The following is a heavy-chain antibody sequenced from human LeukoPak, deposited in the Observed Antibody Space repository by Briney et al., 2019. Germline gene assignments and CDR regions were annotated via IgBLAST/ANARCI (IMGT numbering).Heavy chain of an antibody. CDR1: GFTFSSYA. V-gene: IGHV3-30*04. D-gene: IGHD3-10*01. CDR3: ARDGGFGELLSYGMDV. J-gene: IGHJ6*02. CDR2: ISYDGSNK. Sequence: PGRSLRLSCAVSGFTFSSYAMHWVRQAPGKGLEWVAVISYDGSNKYYADSAKGRFTISRDNSKNTLYLQMNSLRAEDTAVYYCARDGGFGELLSYGMDVWGQGTTVTVSS.